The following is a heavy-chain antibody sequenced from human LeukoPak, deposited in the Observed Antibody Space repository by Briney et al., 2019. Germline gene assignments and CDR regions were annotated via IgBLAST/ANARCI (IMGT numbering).Heavy chain of an antibody. CDR3: AKASGRSSGWSDY. D-gene: IGHD6-19*01. V-gene: IGHV3-23*01. Sequence: GGSLRLSCAASGFTFSSYAMSWVRHAPGKGLEWVSAISGSGGSTYYADSVKGRFTSSRDNSKNTLYLQMNSLRAEDTAVYYCAKASGRSSGWSDYWGQGTLVTVSS. CDR2: ISGSGGST. CDR1: GFTFSSYA. J-gene: IGHJ4*02.